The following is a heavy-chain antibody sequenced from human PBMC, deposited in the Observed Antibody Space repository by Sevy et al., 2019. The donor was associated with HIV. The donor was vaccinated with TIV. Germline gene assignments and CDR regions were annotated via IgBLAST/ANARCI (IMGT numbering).Heavy chain of an antibody. CDR3: SRETWYFAN. CDR1: GYTFTAYH. J-gene: IGHJ4*02. V-gene: IGHV1-2*02. D-gene: IGHD6-13*01. CDR2: VYPNSGDT. Sequence: ASAKVSCKTSGYTFTAYHMHWMRQAPGQGLEWMGWVYPNSGDTEYAQMFQGRVTMTTDTSINTVYMELSGLRSDDTAMYYCSRETWYFANWGQGTLVTVSS.